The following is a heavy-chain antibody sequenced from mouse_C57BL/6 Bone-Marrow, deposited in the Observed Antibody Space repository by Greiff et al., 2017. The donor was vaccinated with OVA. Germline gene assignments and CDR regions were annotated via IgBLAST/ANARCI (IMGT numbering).Heavy chain of an antibody. D-gene: IGHD1-1*01. J-gene: IGHJ3*01. CDR1: GYTFTSYW. Sequence: QVQLQQSGAELAKPGASVKLSCTASGYTFTSYWMHWVNQRPGQGLEWIGNINPSSGYTKYNQKFKDKATLTADTYSSTAYMQLSSLTYEDSAVYYCAIEGHYYGSTFAYWGQGTLVTVSA. CDR3: AIEGHYYGSTFAY. CDR2: INPSSGYT. V-gene: IGHV1-7*01.